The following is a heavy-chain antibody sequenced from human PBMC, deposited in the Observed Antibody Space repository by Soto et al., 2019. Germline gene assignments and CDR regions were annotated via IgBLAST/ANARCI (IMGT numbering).Heavy chain of an antibody. Sequence: RESLKISCKGSGYSFTSYWISWVRQMPGKGLEWMGRIDPSDSYTNYSPSFQGHVTISADKSISTAYLQWSSLKASDTAMYYCARFPTVVTYYYYGMDVWGQGTTVTVSS. CDR1: GYSFTSYW. CDR3: ARFPTVVTYYYYGMDV. CDR2: IDPSDSYT. D-gene: IGHD4-17*01. J-gene: IGHJ6*02. V-gene: IGHV5-10-1*01.